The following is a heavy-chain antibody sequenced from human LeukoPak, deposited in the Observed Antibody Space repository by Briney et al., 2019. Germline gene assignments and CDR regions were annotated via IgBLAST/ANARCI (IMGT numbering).Heavy chain of an antibody. Sequence: QTGGSLRLSCAASGFTLSTYSMNWVRQAPGKGLEWVSAITGSGGTTYYADSVKGRFTISRDNSKNTLYLQMNSLRAEDTAVYYCAAEVWFGELFRGRVDPWGQGTLVTVSS. D-gene: IGHD3-10*01. CDR3: AAEVWFGELFRGRVDP. CDR1: GFTLSTYS. J-gene: IGHJ5*02. V-gene: IGHV3-NL1*01. CDR2: ITGSGGTT.